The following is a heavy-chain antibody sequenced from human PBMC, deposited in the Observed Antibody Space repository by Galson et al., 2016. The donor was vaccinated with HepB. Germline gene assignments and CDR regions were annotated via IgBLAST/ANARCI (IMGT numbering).Heavy chain of an antibody. V-gene: IGHV4-39*06. CDR2: IYYRGST. D-gene: IGHD3-22*01. J-gene: IGHJ4*02. CDR3: ARASEVYDSRGYYLTNYYFDY. Sequence: SETLSLTCTVSGGSVKTSVYYWGWFRQSPGKGLEWIGRIYYRGSTYYNPSLKSRVTISADTSKNQFPLELSSVTAADTAVYYCARASEVYDSRGYYLTNYYFDYWGQGTLVTVSS. CDR1: GGSVKTSVYY.